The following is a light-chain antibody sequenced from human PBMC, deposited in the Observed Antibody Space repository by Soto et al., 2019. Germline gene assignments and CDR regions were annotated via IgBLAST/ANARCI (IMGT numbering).Light chain of an antibody. CDR1: SSDVGGFIY. J-gene: IGLJ2*01. CDR2: EVS. V-gene: IGLV2-14*01. CDR3: SSYTSSNTLD. Sequence: QSVLTQPASVSGSPGQSITISCTGTSSDVGGFIYVSWYQHHPGKVPKLMIYEVSNRPSGVSNRFSGSKSGNTASLTISALQAEDEGDYYCSSYTSSNTLDFGGGTQLTVL.